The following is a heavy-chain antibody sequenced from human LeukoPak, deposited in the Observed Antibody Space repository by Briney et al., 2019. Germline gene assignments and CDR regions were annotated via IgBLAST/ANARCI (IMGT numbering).Heavy chain of an antibody. V-gene: IGHV3-30*02. D-gene: IGHD5-18*01. CDR2: IRYDGSNK. CDR1: GFTFSSYG. J-gene: IGHJ4*02. Sequence: GGSLRLSCAASGFTFSSYGMHWVRQAPGKGLEWVAFIRYDGSNKYYADSVKGRFTISRDNSKNTLYLQMNSLRAEDTAVYYCAKGEIQPYHPFEYWGQGTLVTVSS. CDR3: AKGEIQPYHPFEY.